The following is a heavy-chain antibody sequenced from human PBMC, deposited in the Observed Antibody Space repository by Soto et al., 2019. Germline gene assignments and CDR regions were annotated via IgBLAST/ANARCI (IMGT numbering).Heavy chain of an antibody. CDR3: ARERGYDPYYLDY. CDR1: GFTVRSNY. CDR2: IYSGGST. Sequence: VGSLRLSCAASGFTVRSNYMSWVRQAPGKGLEWVSVIYSGGSTYYADSVKGRFTISRDNSKNTLYLQMNSLRAEDTAVYYCARERGYDPYYLDYWGQGTLVTVSS. V-gene: IGHV3-66*01. D-gene: IGHD5-12*01. J-gene: IGHJ4*02.